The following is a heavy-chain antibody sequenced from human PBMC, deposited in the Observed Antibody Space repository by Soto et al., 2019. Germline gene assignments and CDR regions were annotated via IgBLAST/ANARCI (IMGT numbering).Heavy chain of an antibody. D-gene: IGHD2-21*02. CDR3: ARAEGSYNRVTFPFYYIDV. V-gene: IGHV1-69*08. J-gene: IGHJ6*03. Sequence: QVQLVQSGPEVKKSGSSVKVACKLSGGTFTSDTISWLRRAPGQGLEWMGRIIPILGTGNYAQKFQCRLSITEDTSPTPGYMELSSLTSEDTAIYYCARAEGSYNRVTFPFYYIDVWGNGTTVTVSS. CDR1: GGTFTSDT. CDR2: IIPILGTG.